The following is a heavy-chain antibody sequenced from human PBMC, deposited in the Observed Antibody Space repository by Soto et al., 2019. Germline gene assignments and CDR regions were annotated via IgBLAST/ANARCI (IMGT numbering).Heavy chain of an antibody. Sequence: EVQLLESGGGLVQPGGSLRLSCAASGFTFSSYWMHWVRQAPGKGLVWVSRINSDGSSTSYADSVKGRFTISRDNAKNTLYLQMNSLRAEDTAVYYCARVLDLADIVVGPATYHPAFDIWGQGTMVTVSS. CDR1: GFTFSSYW. D-gene: IGHD2-2*01. V-gene: IGHV3-74*01. CDR2: INSDGSST. CDR3: ARVLDLADIVVGPATYHPAFDI. J-gene: IGHJ3*02.